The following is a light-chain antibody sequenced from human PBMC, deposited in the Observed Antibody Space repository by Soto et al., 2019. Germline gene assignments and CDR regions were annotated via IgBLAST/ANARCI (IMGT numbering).Light chain of an antibody. J-gene: IGKJ4*01. Sequence: DIQMTQSPSTLSGSVGDRVTITCRASQDIGNYLNWYQQKPGKAPKLLISAASTLQSGVPSRFSGSGSGTKFTLTISSLQSEDFAVYYCQHYNNWPLTFGGGTKVDIK. CDR2: AAS. CDR3: QHYNNWPLT. V-gene: IGKV1-9*01. CDR1: QDIGNY.